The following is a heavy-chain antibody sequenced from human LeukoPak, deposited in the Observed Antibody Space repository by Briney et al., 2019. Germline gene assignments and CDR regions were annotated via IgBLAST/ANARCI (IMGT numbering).Heavy chain of an antibody. D-gene: IGHD2-2*01. Sequence: PGGSLRLSCATSGFTFSSFAMSWVRQAPGKGLEWVSAISGSGGSTYYADSVKGRFTISRDNSKNTLYLQMNSLRAEDTAVYYCAKNDQYQLLSAFDYWGQGTLVTVSS. CDR3: AKNDQYQLLSAFDY. CDR2: ISGSGGST. J-gene: IGHJ4*02. CDR1: GFTFSSFA. V-gene: IGHV3-23*01.